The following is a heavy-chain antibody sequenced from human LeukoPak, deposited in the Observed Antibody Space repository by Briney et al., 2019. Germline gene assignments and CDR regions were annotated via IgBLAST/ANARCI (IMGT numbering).Heavy chain of an antibody. Sequence: PSETLSLTCTVSGGSISSSSYYWGWIRQPPGKGLEWIGSIYYSGSTYYNPSLKSRVTISVDTSKNQFSLKLSSVTAADTAVYCCARHVDSSSWYAFSSYYYGMDVWGQGTTVTVSS. J-gene: IGHJ6*02. D-gene: IGHD6-13*01. CDR3: ARHVDSSSWYAFSSYYYGMDV. V-gene: IGHV4-39*01. CDR2: IYYSGST. CDR1: GGSISSSSYY.